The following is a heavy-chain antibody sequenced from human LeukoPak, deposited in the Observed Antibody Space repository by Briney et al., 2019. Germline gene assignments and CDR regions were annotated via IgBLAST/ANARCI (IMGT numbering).Heavy chain of an antibody. D-gene: IGHD1-7*01. J-gene: IGHJ5*02. V-gene: IGHV3-23*01. CDR3: AKCPLKTGTTSWFDP. CDR2: ISGSGGST. CDR1: GFTFSDNW. Sequence: GGSLRLSCAASGFTFSDNWMTWVRQAPGKGLEWVSAISGSGGSTYYADSVKGRFTISRDNSKNTLNLQMNSLRAEDTAVYYCAKCPLKTGTTSWFDPWGQGTLVTVSS.